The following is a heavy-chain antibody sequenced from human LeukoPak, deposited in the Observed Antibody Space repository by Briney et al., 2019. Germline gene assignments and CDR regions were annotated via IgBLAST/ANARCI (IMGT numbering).Heavy chain of an antibody. CDR3: ARSHYYDSSGSQNNWFDP. CDR2: INHSGST. CDR1: GGSFSGYY. V-gene: IGHV4-34*01. J-gene: IGHJ5*02. D-gene: IGHD3-22*01. Sequence: SETLSLTCAVYGGSFSGYYWSRIRQPPGKGLEWIGEINHSGSTNYNPSLKSRVTISVDTSKNQFSLKLSSVTAADTAVYYCARSHYYDSSGSQNNWFDPWGQGTLVTVSS.